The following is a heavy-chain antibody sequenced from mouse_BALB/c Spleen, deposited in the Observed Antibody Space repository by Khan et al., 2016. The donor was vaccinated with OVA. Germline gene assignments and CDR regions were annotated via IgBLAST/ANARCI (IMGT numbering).Heavy chain of an antibody. CDR1: GFNIKDYY. J-gene: IGHJ2*01. CDR2: IDPENGNT. D-gene: IGHD2-3*01. V-gene: IGHV14-1*02. CDR3: TRSILLYFDY. Sequence: VQLKESGAELVRPGALVKLSCKGSGFNIKDYYMQWVKQRPEQGLEWIGWIDPENGNTIYDPKFQSKASITADTSSNTAYLQLSRLTSEDHAVYYCTRSILLYFDYWGQGTTLTVSS.